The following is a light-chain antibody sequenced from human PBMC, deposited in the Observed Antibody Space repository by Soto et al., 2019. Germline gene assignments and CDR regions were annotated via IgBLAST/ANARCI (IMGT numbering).Light chain of an antibody. Sequence: EIDFNQSPSSLSPSATKTATLSFRHSQIVSDNYLAWYQQKPGQAPRLVVYGASSRATGVPDRFSASGSGTDFTLTICSLEPEDFAVYYCQQYAKVPLKFCPGTKAAIK. CDR3: QQYAKVPLK. J-gene: IGKJ3*01. CDR1: QIVSDNY. V-gene: IGKV3-20*01. CDR2: GAS.